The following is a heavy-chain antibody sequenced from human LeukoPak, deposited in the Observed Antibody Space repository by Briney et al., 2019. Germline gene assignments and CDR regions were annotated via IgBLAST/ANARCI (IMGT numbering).Heavy chain of an antibody. CDR1: GFTVNNNY. CDR2: IYSGGTT. J-gene: IGHJ6*03. V-gene: IGHV3-53*01. D-gene: IGHD2-21*02. CDR3: ARVEGDYYYYYYMDV. Sequence: GGSLRLSCAASGFTVNNNYMIWVRQAPGKGLEWVSLIYSGGTTYYADSVKGRFTISRDNSKNTQYLQMNSLRAEDTAVYYCARVEGDYYYYYYMDVWGKGTTVTVSS.